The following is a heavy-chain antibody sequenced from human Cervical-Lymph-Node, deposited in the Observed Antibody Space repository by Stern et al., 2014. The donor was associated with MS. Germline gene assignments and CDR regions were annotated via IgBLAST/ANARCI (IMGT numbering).Heavy chain of an antibody. V-gene: IGHV4-61*02. D-gene: IGHD1/OR15-1a*01. CDR2: IQSSGKT. CDR3: AKSISGWNNAFEI. J-gene: IGHJ3*02. CDR1: GGSISSGNNF. Sequence: VQLLESGPGLVKPSQTLSLTCTVSGGSISSGNNFWIWIRQPAGKGLEWIGRIQSSGKTNYNPSLKSRVTISVDTSKNKFSLRLTSLTAADTATYYCAKSISGWNNAFEIWGQGTMVAVSS.